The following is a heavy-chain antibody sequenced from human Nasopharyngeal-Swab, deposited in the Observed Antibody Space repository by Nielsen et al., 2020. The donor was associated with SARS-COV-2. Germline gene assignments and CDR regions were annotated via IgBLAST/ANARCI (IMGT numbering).Heavy chain of an antibody. Sequence: WIRQPPGKALEWLALISWDDDKYYSTSLKTRLTISKDTSKNQVVLTMTNMDPVDTATYYCSRIFFGYGYKNTWGAFDIWGQGTMVTVSS. CDR2: ISWDDDK. CDR3: SRIFFGYGYKNTWGAFDI. J-gene: IGHJ3*02. V-gene: IGHV2-70*01. D-gene: IGHD5-24*01.